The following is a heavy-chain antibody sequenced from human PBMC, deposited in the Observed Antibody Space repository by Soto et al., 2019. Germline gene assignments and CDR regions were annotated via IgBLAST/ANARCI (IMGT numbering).Heavy chain of an antibody. D-gene: IGHD2-21*01. CDR1: GGSISSGDYY. CDR2: IYYDGTT. J-gene: IGHJ5*02. Sequence: QVQLQESGPGLVKPSETLSLTCTVSGGSISSGDYYWTWIRQPPGKGLEWLGYIYYDGTTYYNPSLKSRLTMSIDPSKNQFSLKLNSLTAADTAVYYCARDRRWLSRGPNNWFDPWGQGTLVTVSS. V-gene: IGHV4-30-4*08. CDR3: ARDRRWLSRGPNNWFDP.